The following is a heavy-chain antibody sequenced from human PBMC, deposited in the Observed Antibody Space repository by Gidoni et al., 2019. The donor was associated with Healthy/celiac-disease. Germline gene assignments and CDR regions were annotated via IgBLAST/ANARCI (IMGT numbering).Heavy chain of an antibody. D-gene: IGHD3-3*01. CDR3: ARDHVRFLEWLLLGGRYYMDV. J-gene: IGHJ6*03. CDR1: GYTFTSYG. V-gene: IGHV1-18*01. CDR2: ISAYNGNT. Sequence: QVQLVQSGAEVKKPGASVKVSCKASGYTFTSYGISWGRQAPGQGLEWMGWISAYNGNTNYAQKLQGRVTMTTDTSTSTAYMELRSLRSDDTAVYYCARDHVRFLEWLLLGGRYYMDVWGKGTTVTVSS.